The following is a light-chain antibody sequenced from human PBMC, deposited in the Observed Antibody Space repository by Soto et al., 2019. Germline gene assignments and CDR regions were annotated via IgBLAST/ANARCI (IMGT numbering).Light chain of an antibody. V-gene: IGKV4-1*01. CDR2: WAS. J-gene: IGKJ3*01. CDR3: QQSYSSNT. Sequence: DIVMTQSPDSLAVSLGERATINYKSSQSVLSTSNNKNYLAWYQQKPGQPPKLLMYWASTRESGVPDRFSGSGSGTDFTLTISSLQSEDVAVYYCQQSYSSNTFGPGTKVDIK. CDR1: QSVLSTSNNKNY.